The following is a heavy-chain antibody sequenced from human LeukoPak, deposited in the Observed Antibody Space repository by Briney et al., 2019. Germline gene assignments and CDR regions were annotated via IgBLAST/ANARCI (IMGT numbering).Heavy chain of an antibody. Sequence: PGGSLRLSCAASGFTFSDYYMSWIRQAPGKGLEWLSYISSTSSYTNYADSVKGRFTISRDNAKNSLYLQMNSLRAEDTAVYYCARVRQYYDILTGYYSDYWGQGTLVTVSS. CDR2: ISSTSSYT. CDR3: ARVRQYYDILTGYYSDY. J-gene: IGHJ4*02. V-gene: IGHV3-11*06. D-gene: IGHD3-9*01. CDR1: GFTFSDYY.